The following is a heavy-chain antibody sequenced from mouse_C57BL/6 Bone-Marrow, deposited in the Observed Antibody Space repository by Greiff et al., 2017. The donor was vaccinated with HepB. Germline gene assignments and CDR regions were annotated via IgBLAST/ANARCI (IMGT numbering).Heavy chain of an antibody. J-gene: IGHJ2*01. Sequence: VKLVESGGDLVKPGGSLKLSCAASGFTFSSYGMSWVRQTPDKRLEWVATISSGGSYTYYPDSVKGRFTISRDNAKNTLYLQMSSLKSEDTAMYYCARRPRLFDYWGQGTTLTVSS. D-gene: IGHD2-10*02. CDR1: GFTFSSYG. CDR3: ARRPRLFDY. CDR2: ISSGGSYT. V-gene: IGHV5-6*02.